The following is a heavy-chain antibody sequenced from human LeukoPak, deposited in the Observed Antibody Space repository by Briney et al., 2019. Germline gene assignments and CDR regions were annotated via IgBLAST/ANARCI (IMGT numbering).Heavy chain of an antibody. CDR3: ARRGVGPQGAFDI. CDR1: GGSFSGYY. D-gene: IGHD3-10*01. V-gene: IGHV4-34*01. CDR2: INHSGST. Sequence: SETLSLTCAVYGGSFSGYYWSWIRQPPGKGLEWIGEINHSGSTNYNPSLKSRVTISVDTSKNQFSLKLSSVTAADTAVYYCARRGVGPQGAFDIWGQGTMVTVSS. J-gene: IGHJ3*02.